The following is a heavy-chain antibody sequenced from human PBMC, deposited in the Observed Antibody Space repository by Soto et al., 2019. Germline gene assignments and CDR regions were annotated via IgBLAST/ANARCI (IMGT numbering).Heavy chain of an antibody. CDR2: ITRDGSST. D-gene: IGHD5-18*01. CDR1: GFGFSDYW. Sequence: EVQLVESGGGLVQPGGPLRLSVEAPGFGFSDYWLPWVGQAQGEGLVWLSRITRDGSSTNYADSVKGRFTISRDNAKNTLYLQVNSLRGEDTAVYYCARGANGYYYFDYWGQGTLVTVSS. V-gene: IGHV3-74*01. J-gene: IGHJ4*02. CDR3: ARGANGYYYFDY.